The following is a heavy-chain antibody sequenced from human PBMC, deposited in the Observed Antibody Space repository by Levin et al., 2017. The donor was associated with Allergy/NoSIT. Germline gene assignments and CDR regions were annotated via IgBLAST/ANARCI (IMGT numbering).Heavy chain of an antibody. J-gene: IGHJ3*02. Sequence: PGGSLRLSCAASGFTVSNYYMNWLRQAPGKGLEWVSLIHDDGDTYYADSVKGRFTLSRDSSKNTLSLQMNSLRAEDTAVYYCARDYFGSGSSWVSLDIWGQGTMVSVSA. CDR1: GFTVSNYY. CDR2: IHDDGDT. V-gene: IGHV3-53*05. CDR3: ARDYFGSGSSWVSLDI. D-gene: IGHD3-10*01.